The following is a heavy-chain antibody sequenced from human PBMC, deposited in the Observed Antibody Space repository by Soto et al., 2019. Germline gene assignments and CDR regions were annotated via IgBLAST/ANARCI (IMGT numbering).Heavy chain of an antibody. V-gene: IGHV4-59*01. CDR2: IYHSGST. J-gene: IGHJ4*02. CDR3: ARVGYYDSSGYYYFDY. CDR1: GGSINSYY. D-gene: IGHD3-22*01. Sequence: SETLSLTCTVSGGSINSYYWSWIRQPPGKGLEWIGYIYHSGSTNYNPSLKSRVTISVDTSKNQFSLKLTSVTAADTAVYYCARVGYYDSSGYYYFDYWGQGTLVTVSS.